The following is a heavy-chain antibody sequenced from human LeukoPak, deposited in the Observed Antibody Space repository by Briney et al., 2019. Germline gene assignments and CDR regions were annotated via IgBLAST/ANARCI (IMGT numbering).Heavy chain of an antibody. CDR1: GFTFRNYA. CDR3: VKSPCSRTSCYPYYFDY. Sequence: GGSLRLSCSASGFTFRNYAMHWVRQAPGKGLKYVSVISGDGGSTYYADSVKDRFTISRDNSKNTLYLQMSSLRAEDTAMYYCVKSPCSRTSCYPYYFDYWGQGTLVTVSS. V-gene: IGHV3-64D*06. CDR2: ISGDGGST. J-gene: IGHJ4*02. D-gene: IGHD2-2*01.